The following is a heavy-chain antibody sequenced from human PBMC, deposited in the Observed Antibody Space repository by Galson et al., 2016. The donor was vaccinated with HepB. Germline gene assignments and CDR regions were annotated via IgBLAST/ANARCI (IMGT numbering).Heavy chain of an antibody. Sequence: LSLTCTVSGCSISGGYYWNWIRQHPGKGPEWIGHTYYSGSTYYDPSLKSRVAISVDTSKNQFSLKMSSVTAADTAVYYCARNTYSSSLPKWYFVLWGRGSLVTVSS. J-gene: IGHJ2*01. D-gene: IGHD6-13*01. CDR2: TYYSGST. CDR3: ARNTYSSSLPKWYFVL. V-gene: IGHV4-31*03. CDR1: GCSISGGYY.